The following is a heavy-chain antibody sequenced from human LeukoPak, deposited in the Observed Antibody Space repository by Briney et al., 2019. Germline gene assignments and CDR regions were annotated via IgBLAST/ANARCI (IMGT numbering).Heavy chain of an antibody. CDR1: GFTFSSYS. J-gene: IGHJ3*02. Sequence: GGSLRLSCAASGFTFSSYSMNWVRQAPGKGLEWVSSISSSSSYIYYADSVKGRFTISRDNAKNSLYLQMNSLRAEDTAVYYCARDQMATNDAFDIWGQGTMVTASS. V-gene: IGHV3-21*01. D-gene: IGHD5-24*01. CDR2: ISSSSSYI. CDR3: ARDQMATNDAFDI.